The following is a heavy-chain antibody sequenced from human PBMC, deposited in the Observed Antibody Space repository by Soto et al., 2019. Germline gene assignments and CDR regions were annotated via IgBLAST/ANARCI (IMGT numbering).Heavy chain of an antibody. D-gene: IGHD5-12*01. CDR3: ARASVSGYDPGAFDY. CDR2: IYYSGST. J-gene: IGHJ4*02. Sequence: SETLSLACTVSGGSISSGGYYWSWIRQHPGKGLEWIGYIYYSGSTYYNPSLKSRVTISVDTSKNQFSLKLSSVTAADTAVYYCARASVSGYDPGAFDYWGQATLVTVSS. CDR1: GGSISSGGYY. V-gene: IGHV4-31*03.